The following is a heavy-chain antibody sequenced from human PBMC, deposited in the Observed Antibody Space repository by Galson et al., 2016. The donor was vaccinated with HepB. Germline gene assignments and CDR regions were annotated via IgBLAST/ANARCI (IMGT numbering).Heavy chain of an antibody. D-gene: IGHD3-3*02. CDR2: LYIDGRT. J-gene: IGHJ5*02. CDR3: ATLSYSISYRYWFDP. Sequence: SLRLSCAASVFTVSSNYMSWVHQAPGKGLEWVSVLYIDGRTYYADSVKGRFTTSRDDSKNTLYLQMNSRGAEDTAVYYCATLSYSISYRYWFDPWGQGTLVTVSS. V-gene: IGHV3-53*01. CDR1: VFTVSSNY.